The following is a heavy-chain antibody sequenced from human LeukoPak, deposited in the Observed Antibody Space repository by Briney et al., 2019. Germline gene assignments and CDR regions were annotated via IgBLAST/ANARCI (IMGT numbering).Heavy chain of an antibody. CDR2: INHSGST. J-gene: IGHJ6*03. CDR1: GGSFSGYY. Sequence: SETLSLTCAVYGGSFSGYYWSWIRQPPGKGLEWIGEINHSGSTNYNPSLKSRVTISVDTSKNQFSLKLSSVTAADTAVYYCARGKYSSSWYRAGAYYCYMDVWGKGTTVTVSS. V-gene: IGHV4-34*01. CDR3: ARGKYSSSWYRAGAYYCYMDV. D-gene: IGHD6-13*01.